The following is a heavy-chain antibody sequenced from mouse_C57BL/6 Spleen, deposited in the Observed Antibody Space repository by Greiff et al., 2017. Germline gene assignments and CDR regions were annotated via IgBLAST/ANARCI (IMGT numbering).Heavy chain of an antibody. D-gene: IGHD2-3*01. V-gene: IGHV1-19*01. CDR3: ARRAYDGYPEFGC. CDR2: INPYNGGT. CDR1: GYTFTDYY. Sequence: EVQLQQSGPVLVKPGASVKMSCKASGYTFTDYYMNWVKQSHGKSLEWIGVINPYNGGTSYNQKFKGKATLTVDKSSSTAYMELNSLTSEDSAVYYCARRAYDGYPEFGCWGKGTMVTVST. J-gene: IGHJ3*02.